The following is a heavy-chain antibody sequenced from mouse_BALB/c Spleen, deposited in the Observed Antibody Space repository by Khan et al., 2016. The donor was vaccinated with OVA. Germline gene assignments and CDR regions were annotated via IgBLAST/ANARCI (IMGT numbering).Heavy chain of an antibody. J-gene: IGHJ3*01. Sequence: EVKLVESGGGLVKPGGSLKLSCAASGFTFSTFAMSWVRQTPEKRLEWVATISSDGDYTYYPDNVTGHFTISRDNAKNTLYLQMSSLRSEDTAMYYGARSPYGNFAYWGQGTLVTVSA. CDR2: ISSDGDYT. V-gene: IGHV5-9-3*01. D-gene: IGHD2-1*01. CDR3: ARSPYGNFAY. CDR1: GFTFSTFA.